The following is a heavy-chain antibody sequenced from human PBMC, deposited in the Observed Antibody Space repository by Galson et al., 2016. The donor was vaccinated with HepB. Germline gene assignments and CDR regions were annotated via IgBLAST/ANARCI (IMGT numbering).Heavy chain of an antibody. J-gene: IGHJ4*02. CDR3: ARHDHDNSSVYSSLDC. D-gene: IGHD3-22*01. V-gene: IGHV5-51*01. CDR1: GYRFTSFW. CDR2: IYPGKSDT. Sequence: QSGAEVKKPGESLKISCKGSGYRFTSFWIGCVRQMPREGLEWMGIIYPGKSDTRYIPSFQVQVTISADKSISTAYLQWSSLKASDTAMYYCARHDHDNSSVYSSLDCWGQGTLVTVSS.